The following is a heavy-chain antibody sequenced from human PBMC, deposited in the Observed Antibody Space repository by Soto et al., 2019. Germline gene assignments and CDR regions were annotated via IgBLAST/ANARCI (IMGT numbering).Heavy chain of an antibody. V-gene: IGHV3-73*01. CDR2: IRSKANSYAT. CDR3: TRLGYCTNGVCRKNYYYYYMDV. Sequence: GGSLRLSCAASGVTFSGSAMHLVRQASGKGLEWVGRIRSKANSYATAYAASVKGRFTISRDDSKNTAYLQMNSLKTEDTAVYYCTRLGYCTNGVCRKNYYYYYMDVWGKGTTVTVSS. J-gene: IGHJ6*03. CDR1: GVTFSGSA. D-gene: IGHD2-8*01.